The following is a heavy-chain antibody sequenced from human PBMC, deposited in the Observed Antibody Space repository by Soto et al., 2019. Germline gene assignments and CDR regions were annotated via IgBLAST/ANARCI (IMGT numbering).Heavy chain of an antibody. CDR1: GFTFSDYY. V-gene: IGHV3-11*01. J-gene: IGHJ3*02. D-gene: IGHD2-15*01. CDR3: ARDIVVVAASVENAFDI. CDR2: ISSSGSTI. Sequence: GGSLRLSCAASGFTFSDYYMSWIRQAPGKGLEWVSYISSSGSTIYYADSVKGRFTISRDNAKNSLYLQMNSLRAEDTAVYYCARDIVVVAASVENAFDIWGQGTMVTVSS.